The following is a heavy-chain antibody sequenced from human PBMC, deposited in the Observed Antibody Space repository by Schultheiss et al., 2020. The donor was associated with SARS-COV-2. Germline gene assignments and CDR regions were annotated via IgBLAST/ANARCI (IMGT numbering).Heavy chain of an antibody. CDR1: GFTFSDYW. V-gene: IGHV3-74*01. D-gene: IGHD6-13*01. CDR3: AKMSSNWL. Sequence: GESLKISCAASGFTFSDYWMHWVRQAPGEGLMWVSRINGDGSTINYADSVKGRFTISRDNSKNTLYLQMNSLRAEDTAVYYCAKMSSNWLWGQGTTVTVSS. J-gene: IGHJ6*02. CDR2: INGDGSTI.